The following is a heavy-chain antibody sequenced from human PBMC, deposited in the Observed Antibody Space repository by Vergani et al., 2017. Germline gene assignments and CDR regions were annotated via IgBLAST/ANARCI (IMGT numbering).Heavy chain of an antibody. J-gene: IGHJ4*02. CDR3: VRDRGLCAGGRCYTEAWDY. CDR2: ITFDGTNE. V-gene: IGHV3-30-3*01. CDR1: GFALNRHA. Sequence: QVQLVESGGGVVQPGTSLRLSCVVSGFALNRHAMYWVRQAPGKGLEWVVGITFDGTNEYYPDLVKGRFTISRDIAKNTLYLQVRSLRLADTGVYHCVRDRGLCAGGRCYTEAWDYWGQGTPVTVSS. D-gene: IGHD2-2*02.